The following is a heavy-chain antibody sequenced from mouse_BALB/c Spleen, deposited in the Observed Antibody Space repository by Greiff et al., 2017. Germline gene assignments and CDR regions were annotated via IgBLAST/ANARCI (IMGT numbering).Heavy chain of an antibody. CDR2: ISYDGSN. CDR1: GYSITSGYY. CDR3: ARGLSYYGNYFDY. J-gene: IGHJ2*01. Sequence: VQLQQSGPGLVKPSQSLSLTCSVTGYSITSGYYWNWIRQFPGNKLEWMGYISYDGSNNYNPSLKNRISITRDTSKNQFFLKLNSVTTEDTATYYCARGLSYYGNYFDYWGQGTTRTVSS. D-gene: IGHD2-10*01. V-gene: IGHV3-6*02.